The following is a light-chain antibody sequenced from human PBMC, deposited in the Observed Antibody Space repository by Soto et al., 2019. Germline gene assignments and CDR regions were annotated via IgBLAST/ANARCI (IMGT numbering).Light chain of an antibody. CDR1: SSDVGGYGY. V-gene: IGLV2-11*01. Sequence: QSALTQPRSVSGSPGQSVTISCTGTSSDVGGYGYVSWFQQHPGKAPKLMIYDVTTRPSRIPDRFSGSKSASTASLTISGLQAQDEADYCCFSYAGDYPFVFGSGTKLTFL. CDR2: DVT. J-gene: IGLJ1*01. CDR3: FSYAGDYPFV.